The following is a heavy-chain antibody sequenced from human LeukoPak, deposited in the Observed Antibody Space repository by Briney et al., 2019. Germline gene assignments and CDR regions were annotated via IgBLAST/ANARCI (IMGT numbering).Heavy chain of an antibody. D-gene: IGHD3-9*01. CDR2: ISYDGSNI. Sequence: GGSLRLSCAASGFTFSSYAMHWVRQAPGKGLEWVAVISYDGSNIYYADSVKGRFTISRDNSKNTLYLQMNSLRAEDTAVYYCARDVYDILTGYSYYFDYWGQGTLVTVSS. CDR1: GFTFSSYA. V-gene: IGHV3-30-3*01. CDR3: ARDVYDILTGYSYYFDY. J-gene: IGHJ4*02.